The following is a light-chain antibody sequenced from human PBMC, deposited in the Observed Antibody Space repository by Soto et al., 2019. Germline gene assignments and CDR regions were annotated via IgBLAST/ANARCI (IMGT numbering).Light chain of an antibody. J-gene: IGLJ1*01. Sequence: QSVLTQPPSGSGIPGQRVTISCSGSSSNIGSNTVNWYQQLPGTAPKLLIYSNNQRPSGVPDRFSGSKSGTSASLAISGLQSEDEADYYCAAWDDSLNGHVFGTGTKVTVL. V-gene: IGLV1-44*01. CDR2: SNN. CDR3: AAWDDSLNGHV. CDR1: SSNIGSNT.